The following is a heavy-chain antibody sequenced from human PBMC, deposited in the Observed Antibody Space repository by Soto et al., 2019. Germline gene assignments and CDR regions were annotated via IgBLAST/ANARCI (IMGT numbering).Heavy chain of an antibody. CDR3: ARDPNKPAYYYGMDV. CDR2: INPSGGST. V-gene: IGHV1-46*01. CDR1: GYTFTSYY. Sequence: ASVKVSCKASGYTFTSYYMHWVRQAPGQGLEWMGIINPSGGSTSYAQKFQGRVTMTRDTSTSTVYVELSSLRSEDTAVYYCARDPNKPAYYYGMDVWGQGTTVTVSS. J-gene: IGHJ6*02.